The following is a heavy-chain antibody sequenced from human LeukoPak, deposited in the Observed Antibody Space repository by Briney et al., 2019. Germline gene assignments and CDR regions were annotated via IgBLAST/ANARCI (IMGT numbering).Heavy chain of an antibody. CDR1: GGSFSGYY. CDR2: INHSGST. CDR3: ARGNYGFLQT. V-gene: IGHV4-34*01. Sequence: SETLSLTCAVYGGSFSGYYWRWIRQPPGKGLEWIGEINHSGSTNYNPSLQSRVTISVDTSNNQFYLKLSSVTAADTAVYYGARGNYGFLQTWGQGTLVTVSS. D-gene: IGHD3-3*01. J-gene: IGHJ5*02.